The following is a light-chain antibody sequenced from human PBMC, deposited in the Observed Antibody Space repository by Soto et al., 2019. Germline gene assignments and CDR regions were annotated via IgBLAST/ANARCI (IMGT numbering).Light chain of an antibody. CDR3: PQYYSTPYT. CDR2: WAS. V-gene: IGKV4-1*01. Sequence: DIVMTQSPDSLAVSLGERATINCKSSQSVLYSSNNKNYLAWYQQKPGQPPNLLIYWASTRESGVPDRFSGSGSGTDFTLTISSLQAEDVAVYYCPQYYSTPYTFGQGTKLEIK. J-gene: IGKJ2*01. CDR1: QSVLYSSNNKNY.